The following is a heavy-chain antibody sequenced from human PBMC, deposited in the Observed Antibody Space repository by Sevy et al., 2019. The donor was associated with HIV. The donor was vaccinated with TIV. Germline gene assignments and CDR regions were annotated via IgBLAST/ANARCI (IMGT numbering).Heavy chain of an antibody. V-gene: IGHV3-49*03. D-gene: IGHD5-12*01. J-gene: IGHJ4*02. CDR2: ITRNSYEAYGGTT. CDR1: GFTFDDYA. Sequence: GGSLRLSCTTSGFTFDDYAMSWFRQAPGKGLEWVAFITRNSYEAYGGTTDYGESVKGRFIISRDDSKSIAYLQMNSLKTEDTAVYYCTRGLATADTPEYYFDYWDQGTLVTVSS. CDR3: TRGLATADTPEYYFDY.